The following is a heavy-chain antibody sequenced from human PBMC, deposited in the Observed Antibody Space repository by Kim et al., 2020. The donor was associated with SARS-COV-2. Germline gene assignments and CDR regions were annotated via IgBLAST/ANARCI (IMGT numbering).Heavy chain of an antibody. CDR3: ASSDDYFFRFDY. J-gene: IGHJ4*02. V-gene: IGHV3-48*02. D-gene: IGHD4-17*01. Sequence: YFQDSVKGRFTISQDKAKNALYLKMNRLRDGDTAVYYCASSDDYFFRFDYWGQGTLVTVSS.